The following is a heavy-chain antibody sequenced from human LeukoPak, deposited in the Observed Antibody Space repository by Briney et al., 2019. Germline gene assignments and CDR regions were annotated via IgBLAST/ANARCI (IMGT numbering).Heavy chain of an antibody. CDR1: GYSISSGYY. V-gene: IGHV4-38-2*02. CDR3: ASSVAGYSSSSGQEDYYYYMDV. Sequence: SETLSLTCTVSGYSISSGYYWGWIRHPPGKGLEWIGSIYHSGSTYYNPSLKSRVTISVDTSKNQFSLKLSSVTAADTAVYYCASSVAGYSSSSGQEDYYYYMDVWGKGTTVTVSS. J-gene: IGHJ6*03. D-gene: IGHD6-6*01. CDR2: IYHSGST.